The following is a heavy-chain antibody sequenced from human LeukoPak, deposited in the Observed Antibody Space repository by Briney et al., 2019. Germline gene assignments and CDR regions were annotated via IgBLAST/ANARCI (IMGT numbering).Heavy chain of an antibody. CDR1: GGSISSSSYY. D-gene: IGHD3-22*01. J-gene: IGHJ4*02. Sequence: PSETLSLTCTVSGGSISSSSYYWGWIRQPPGKGLEWIGSIYYSGSTYYNPSLKSRVTISVDTSKNQFSLKLSSVTAADTAVYYCAREVRDSYDSSGYYSFDYWGQGTLVTVSS. CDR3: AREVRDSYDSSGYYSFDY. CDR2: IYYSGST. V-gene: IGHV4-39*02.